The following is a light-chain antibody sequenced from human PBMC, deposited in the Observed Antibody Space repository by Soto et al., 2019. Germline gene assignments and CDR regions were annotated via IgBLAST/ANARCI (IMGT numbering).Light chain of an antibody. J-gene: IGKJ1*01. Sequence: IVMTQSPATLSVSPGESATLSCRASQNIYYNVAWYQHRPGQAPRLLIYRASTRATGVPARFSGSGSGTEFTLTISSLQSEDFTVYSCLQYHNLWALGQGTKVEI. V-gene: IGKV3-15*01. CDR2: RAS. CDR3: LQYHNLWA. CDR1: QNIYYN.